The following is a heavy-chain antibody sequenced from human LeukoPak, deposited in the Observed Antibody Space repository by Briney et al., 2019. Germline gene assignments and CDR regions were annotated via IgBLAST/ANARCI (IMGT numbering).Heavy chain of an antibody. CDR1: GFTFSSYA. J-gene: IGHJ4*02. Sequence: GRSLRLSCAASGFTFSSYAMHWVRQAPGKGLEWVAVISYDGSNKYYADSVKGRFTISRDNSKNSLYLQMNSLRAEDTALYYCAKDIASSGYPYYFDYWGQGTLVTVSS. D-gene: IGHD3-22*01. V-gene: IGHV3-30-3*01. CDR2: ISYDGSNK. CDR3: AKDIASSGYPYYFDY.